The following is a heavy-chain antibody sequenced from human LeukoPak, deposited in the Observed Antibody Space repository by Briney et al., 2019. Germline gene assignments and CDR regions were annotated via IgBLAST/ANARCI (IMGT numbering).Heavy chain of an antibody. D-gene: IGHD4-17*01. CDR2: ISAYNGNT. CDR1: GYTFTNYD. J-gene: IGHJ4*02. Sequence: ASVKVSCKASGYTFTNYDISWVRQASGQGLEWMGWISAYNGNTNSAQKLQGRVTMTTDTSTSTAYMELRSLRSDDTAVYYCARKPSGGYGDYGQLDYWGQGTLVTVSS. CDR3: ARKPSGGYGDYGQLDY. V-gene: IGHV1-18*01.